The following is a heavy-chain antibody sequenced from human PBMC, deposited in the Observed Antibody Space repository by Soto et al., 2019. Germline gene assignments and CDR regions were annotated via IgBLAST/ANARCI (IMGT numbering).Heavy chain of an antibody. CDR1: GGSFSGYY. J-gene: IGHJ4*02. CDR3: ARVGVGAVAGIGY. Sequence: PSETLSLTCAVYGGSFSGYYWSWIRQPPGKGLEWIGEINHSGSTNYNPSLKSRVTISVDTSKNQFSLKLSSVTAADTAVYYCARVGVGAVAGIGYWGQGTLVTAPQ. V-gene: IGHV4-34*01. CDR2: INHSGST. D-gene: IGHD6-19*01.